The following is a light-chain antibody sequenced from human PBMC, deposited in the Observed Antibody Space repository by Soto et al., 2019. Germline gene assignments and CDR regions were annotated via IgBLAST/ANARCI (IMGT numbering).Light chain of an antibody. J-gene: IGKJ1*01. CDR3: QQYNNWPRT. V-gene: IGKV3-15*01. Sequence: EIVITQSPATLSVSPGERATLSCRASQSVSSYLAWYHQKPGQAPRLLIYGASTRATGIPARFSGSGSGTEFTLTINSLQSEDFAVYYCQQYNNWPRTFG. CDR2: GAS. CDR1: QSVSSY.